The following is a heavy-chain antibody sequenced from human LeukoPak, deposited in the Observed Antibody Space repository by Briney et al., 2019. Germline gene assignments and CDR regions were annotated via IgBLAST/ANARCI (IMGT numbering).Heavy chain of an antibody. CDR2: SSSSDDGK. D-gene: IGHD2-15*01. J-gene: IGHJ4*02. CDR1: GLSLNNYA. Sequence: GGSLRLSCTASGLSLNNYAMSWVRQVPGKGLEWVSASSSSDDGKWYAESVRGRFTISRDTSKNTVYLQMNSLRAEDAAVYYCAKAPVTSCRGAFCYPFDYWGQGTLVTVSS. CDR3: AKAPVTSCRGAFCYPFDY. V-gene: IGHV3-23*01.